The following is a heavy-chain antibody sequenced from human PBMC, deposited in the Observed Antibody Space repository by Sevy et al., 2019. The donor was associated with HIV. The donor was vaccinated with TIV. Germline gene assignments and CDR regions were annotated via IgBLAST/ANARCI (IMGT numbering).Heavy chain of an antibody. J-gene: IGHJ4*02. CDR2: IIPIFGTA. V-gene: IGHV1-69*06. CDR3: ARGAVLGDGYNSLLLDY. Sequence: ASVKVSCKASGGTFSSYAISWVRQAPGQGLEWMGGIIPIFGTANYAQTFQGRVTITADKSTSTAYMELSSLRSEDTAVYYCARGAVLGDGYNSLLLDYWGQGTLVTVSS. D-gene: IGHD5-12*01. CDR1: GGTFSSYA.